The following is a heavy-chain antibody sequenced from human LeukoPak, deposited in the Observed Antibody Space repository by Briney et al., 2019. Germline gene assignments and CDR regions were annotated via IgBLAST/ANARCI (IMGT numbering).Heavy chain of an antibody. CDR1: GYTFTSYL. Sequence: ASVKVSCKASGYTFTSYLIHWVRQAPGQRLEWMGWINVGNDNTKYSQNFQGRVTITRDTSASTAYMELSSLRSEDTAVYYCARDSIWGSGTYGFDYWGQGALVTISS. CDR3: ARDSIWGSGTYGFDY. V-gene: IGHV1-3*01. D-gene: IGHD1-26*01. J-gene: IGHJ4*02. CDR2: INVGNDNT.